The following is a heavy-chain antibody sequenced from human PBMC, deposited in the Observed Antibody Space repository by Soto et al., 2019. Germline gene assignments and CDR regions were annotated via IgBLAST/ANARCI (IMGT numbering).Heavy chain of an antibody. CDR1: GTDLSEYY. V-gene: IGHV4-34*01. Sequence: TQALAYAFYGTDLSEYYWTLIRQPPGKGLEWIGEINHSGSTNYNPSLKSRVTISVDTSKNQFSLKLSSVTAADTAIYYCARGNGRNFDYWGQGTLVTVSS. CDR3: ARGNGRNFDY. D-gene: IGHD2-8*01. CDR2: INHSGST. J-gene: IGHJ4*02.